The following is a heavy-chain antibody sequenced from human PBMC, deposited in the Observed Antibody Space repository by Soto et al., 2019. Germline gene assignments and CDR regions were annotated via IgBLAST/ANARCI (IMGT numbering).Heavy chain of an antibody. J-gene: IGHJ5*02. D-gene: IGHD3-10*01. CDR3: ARDEGLLWFGESINWFDP. CDR2: ISSSSSTI. CDR1: GFTFSSYS. V-gene: IGHV3-48*01. Sequence: GGSLRLSCAASGFTFSSYSMNWVRQAPGKWLEWVSYISSSSSTIYYADSVKGRFTISRDNAKNSLYLQMNSLRAEDTAVYYCARDEGLLWFGESINWFDPWGQGTLVTVSS.